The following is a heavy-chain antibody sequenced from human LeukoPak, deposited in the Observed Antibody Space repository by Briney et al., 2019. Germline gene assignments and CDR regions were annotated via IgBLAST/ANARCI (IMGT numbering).Heavy chain of an antibody. D-gene: IGHD2-21*02. CDR3: ARTVVTAHRIYGMDV. CDR1: GYAFISYA. V-gene: IGHV7-4-1*02. CDR2: INTNTGNP. J-gene: IGHJ6*02. Sequence: ASVKVSCKASGYAFISYAMSWVRQAPGQGLEWMGWINTNTGNPTYAQGFTGRFVFSLDTSVSTTYLQISSLKAEDTAVYYCARTVVTAHRIYGMDVWGQGTTVTVSS.